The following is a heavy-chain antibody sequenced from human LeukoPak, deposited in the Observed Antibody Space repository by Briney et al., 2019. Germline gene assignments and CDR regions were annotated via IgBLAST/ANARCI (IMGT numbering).Heavy chain of an antibody. Sequence: PGGSLRLSCAASGFTFSSYAMHWVRQAPGKGLEWGAVISYDGSNKYYADSVKGRFTISRDNSKNTLYLQMNSLRAEDTAVYYCARPHDYDFWSGYYCWGQGTLVTVSS. V-gene: IGHV3-30*04. CDR3: ARPHDYDFWSGYYC. J-gene: IGHJ4*02. CDR2: ISYDGSNK. CDR1: GFTFSSYA. D-gene: IGHD3-3*01.